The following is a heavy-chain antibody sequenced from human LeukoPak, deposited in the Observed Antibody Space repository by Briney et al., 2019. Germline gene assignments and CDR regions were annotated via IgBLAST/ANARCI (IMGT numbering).Heavy chain of an antibody. Sequence: ASVKVSCKVSGYTLTELSMHWVRPAPGKGLEWMGGFDPEDGETIYAQKFQGRVTMTEDTSTDTAYMELSSLRSEDTAVYYCATEGTIAVAGSFDYWGQGTLVTVPS. J-gene: IGHJ4*02. D-gene: IGHD6-19*01. CDR2: FDPEDGET. CDR3: ATEGTIAVAGSFDY. V-gene: IGHV1-24*01. CDR1: GYTLTELS.